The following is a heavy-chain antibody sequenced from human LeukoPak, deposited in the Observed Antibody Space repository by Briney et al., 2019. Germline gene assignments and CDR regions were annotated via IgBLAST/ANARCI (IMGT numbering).Heavy chain of an antibody. V-gene: IGHV1-8*02. CDR3: ARDQSGEWELLSGWWFDP. CDR2: MNPNSGNT. J-gene: IGHJ5*02. Sequence: GASVKVSCEASGYTFTSYDINWVRQATGQGLEWMGWMNPNSGNTGYAQKLQGRVTVTRDMSTSTVYMELSNLRSEDTAVYYCARDQSGEWELLSGWWFDPWGQGTLVTVSS. CDR1: GYTFTSYD. D-gene: IGHD1-26*01.